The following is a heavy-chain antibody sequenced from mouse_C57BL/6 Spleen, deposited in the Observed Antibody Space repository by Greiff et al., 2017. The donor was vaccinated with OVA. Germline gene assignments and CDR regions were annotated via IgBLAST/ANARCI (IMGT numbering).Heavy chain of an antibody. CDR3: ARGGIYKVYTSVY. D-gene: IGHD6-1*01. Sequence: VQLQQSGAELVKPGASVKISCKASGYAFSSYWMNWVKQRPGKGLEWIGQIYPGDGDTNYNGKFKGKATLTADKSSSTAYMQLSSLTSEDSAVYFCARGGIYKVYTSVYWGEGSLWTLSA. CDR1: GYAFSSYW. CDR2: IYPGDGDT. V-gene: IGHV1-80*01. J-gene: IGHJ3*01.